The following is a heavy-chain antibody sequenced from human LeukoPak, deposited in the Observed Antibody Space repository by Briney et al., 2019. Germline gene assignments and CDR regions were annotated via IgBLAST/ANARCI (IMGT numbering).Heavy chain of an antibody. V-gene: IGHV1-69*02. Sequence: SVKVSCKASGGTFSSYTISWVRQAPGQGLEWMGRIIPILGIANYAQKFQGRVTITADKSTSTAYMELSSLRSEDTAVYYCARACDGSGGYLGFDYWGQGTLVTVSS. J-gene: IGHJ4*02. D-gene: IGHD3-10*01. CDR3: ARACDGSGGYLGFDY. CDR1: GGTFSSYT. CDR2: IIPILGIA.